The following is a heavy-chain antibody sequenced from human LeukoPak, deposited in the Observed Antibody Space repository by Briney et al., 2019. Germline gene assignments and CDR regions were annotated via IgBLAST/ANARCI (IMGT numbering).Heavy chain of an antibody. D-gene: IGHD5-18*01. V-gene: IGHV3-23*01. J-gene: IGHJ4*02. CDR3: AKDQESGYSYGGYYFDY. CDR1: GFTFSSYA. CDR2: ISGSGGST. Sequence: GGSLRLSCAASGFTFSSYAMSWVRQAPGKGLEWVSAISGSGGSTYYADSVKGRFTTSRDNSKNTLYLQMNSLRAEDTAVYYCAKDQESGYSYGGYYFDYWGQGTLVTVSS.